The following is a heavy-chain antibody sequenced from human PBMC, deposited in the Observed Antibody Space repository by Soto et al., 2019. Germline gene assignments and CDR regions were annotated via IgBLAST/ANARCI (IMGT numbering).Heavy chain of an antibody. CDR3: AREETAWPLAYGLDV. CDR2: IGTRSDI. V-gene: IGHV3-21*01. Sequence: PGGSLRLSCAGSGFTFRRYSMHWVRQAPGKGLEWVSSIGTRSDIYYADSVKGRFTISRDNAKNSLSLQMNSLRAEDTGVYYCAREETAWPLAYGLDVWGQGTTVTVSS. CDR1: GFTFRRYS. D-gene: IGHD2-21*02. J-gene: IGHJ6*02.